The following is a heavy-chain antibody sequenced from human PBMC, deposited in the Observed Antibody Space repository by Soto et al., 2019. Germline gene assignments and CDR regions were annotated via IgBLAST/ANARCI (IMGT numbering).Heavy chain of an antibody. D-gene: IGHD3-22*01. V-gene: IGHV4-31*03. CDR3: ARDRRYYDRSGYSSFDY. CDR1: GGSICSGGYY. CDR2: IYYSGST. Sequence: TLSLPCTVSGGSICSGGYYWSWIRQHPGKGLEWIGYIYYSGSTYYNPSLKSRVTISVDTSKNQFSLKLSSVTAADTAVYYCARDRRYYDRSGYSSFDYWGQGTLGTVSS. J-gene: IGHJ4*02.